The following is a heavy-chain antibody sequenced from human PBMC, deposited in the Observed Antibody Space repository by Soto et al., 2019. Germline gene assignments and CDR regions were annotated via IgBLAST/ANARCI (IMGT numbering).Heavy chain of an antibody. CDR2: IYYSGST. CDR1: GGSISSYY. Sequence: SETLSLTCTVSGGSISSYYWSWIRQPPGKGLEWIGYIYYSGSTNYNPSLKSRVTISVDTSKNQFSLKLSSVTAADTAVYYCARGSIRVLRVLEWLPMGLSRFDDWGQGTLVTVSS. CDR3: ARGSIRVLRVLEWLPMGLSRFDD. J-gene: IGHJ4*02. D-gene: IGHD3-3*01. V-gene: IGHV4-59*01.